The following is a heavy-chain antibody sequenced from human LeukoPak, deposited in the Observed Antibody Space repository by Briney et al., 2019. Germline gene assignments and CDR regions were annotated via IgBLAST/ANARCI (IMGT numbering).Heavy chain of an antibody. V-gene: IGHV3-7*01. CDR3: AKTGGGSRIYYFDY. CDR2: IKQDGSEK. CDR1: GFTFSSYW. D-gene: IGHD2-15*01. J-gene: IGHJ4*02. Sequence: PGGSLRLSCAASGFTFSSYWMSWVRQAPGKGPEWVANIKQDGSEKYYVDSVKGRFTISRDNAKNSLYLQMNSLRAEDTAVYYCAKTGGGSRIYYFDYWGQGTLVTVSS.